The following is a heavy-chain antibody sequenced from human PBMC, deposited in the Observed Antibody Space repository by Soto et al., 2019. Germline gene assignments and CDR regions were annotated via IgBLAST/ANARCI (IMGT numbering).Heavy chain of an antibody. D-gene: IGHD6-25*01. Sequence: EVQLVESGGDLVQPGGSLRLSCVASGFTFNTYWMSWVRQAPGKGLEWVANIKEDGSDKYYVDSVKGRFTISRDNAKNLLYLQMNSLGAGDTAMYYCARFTRGSSGKYWGQGTLVTVSS. CDR1: GFTFNTYW. V-gene: IGHV3-7*01. J-gene: IGHJ4*02. CDR2: IKEDGSDK. CDR3: ARFTRGSSGKY.